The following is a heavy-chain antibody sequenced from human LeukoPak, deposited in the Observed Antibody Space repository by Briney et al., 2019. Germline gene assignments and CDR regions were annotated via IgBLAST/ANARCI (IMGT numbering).Heavy chain of an antibody. CDR1: GFTVSSKY. V-gene: IGHV3-66*01. CDR3: VRMVSGWPNWIDP. CDR2: IYSGGTT. Sequence: GGSLRLPCAASGFTVSSKYMSWVRQAPGKGLEWVAVIYSGGTTNHADSVKGRFTMSRDNSKNSLYLQMNSLRAEDTAIYYCVRMVSGWPNWIDPWGQGTLVTVSS. D-gene: IGHD6-19*01. J-gene: IGHJ5*02.